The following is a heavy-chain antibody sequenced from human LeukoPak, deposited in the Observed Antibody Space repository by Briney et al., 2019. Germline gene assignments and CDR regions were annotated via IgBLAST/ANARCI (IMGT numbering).Heavy chain of an antibody. CDR2: IIPIFGTA. D-gene: IGHD2-8*02. J-gene: IGHJ3*02. CDR1: GGTFSSYA. Sequence: GASVKVSCKASGGTFSSYAISWVRQAPGQGLEWMGGIIPIFGTANYAQKFQGRVTITADESTSTAYMELSSLRSEDTAVYYCARDPCSGICAFDIWGQGTMVTVSS. V-gene: IGHV1-69*13. CDR3: ARDPCSGICAFDI.